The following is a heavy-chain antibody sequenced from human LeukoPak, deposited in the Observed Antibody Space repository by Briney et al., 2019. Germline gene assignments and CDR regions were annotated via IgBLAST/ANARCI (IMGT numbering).Heavy chain of an antibody. CDR3: ARGKSFGGVCGV. CDR2: ISYSGTT. J-gene: IGHJ6*04. Sequence: PSETLSLTCTVSGGSITSYYWSWIRQPPGKGLEWIGYISYSGTTNYNPSLKSRVTISVDTSKNQFSLKLSSVTAADTAVYYCARGKSFGGVCGVWGKGTTVTVSS. D-gene: IGHD3-16*01. CDR1: GGSITSYY. V-gene: IGHV4-59*12.